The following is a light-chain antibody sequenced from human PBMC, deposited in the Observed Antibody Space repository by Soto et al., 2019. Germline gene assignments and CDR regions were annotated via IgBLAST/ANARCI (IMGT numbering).Light chain of an antibody. V-gene: IGLV2-14*01. CDR3: SSYTSSSIV. J-gene: IGLJ1*01. Sequence: QSVLTQPASVSGSPGQSITISCTGTSSDVGGYNYVSWYQQHPGKAPKLMIYEVSNRPSGVSNRFSGSKSGNTASLTISGLQAEDEADYYCSSYTSSSIVFGTGTKVIVL. CDR2: EVS. CDR1: SSDVGGYNY.